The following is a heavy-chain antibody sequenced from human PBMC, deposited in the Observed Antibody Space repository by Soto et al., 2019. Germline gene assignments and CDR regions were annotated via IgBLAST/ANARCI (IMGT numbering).Heavy chain of an antibody. Sequence: QITLKESGPTVVKPTQTLTLTCAFSGFSLSSDGVGVGWLRQPPRKAPGWLALIYWDDDTRYSPSLKSRPTITKDTSKNQVVLTMTTMDPVDTATYYCAHSSLHYKKWFDPWGQGTLVTVSS. CDR3: AHSSLHYKKWFDP. V-gene: IGHV2-5*02. CDR1: GFSLSSDGVG. J-gene: IGHJ5*02. CDR2: IYWDDDT. D-gene: IGHD4-4*01.